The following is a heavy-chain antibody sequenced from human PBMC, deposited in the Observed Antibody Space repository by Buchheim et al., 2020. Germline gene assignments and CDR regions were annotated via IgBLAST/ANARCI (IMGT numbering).Heavy chain of an antibody. Sequence: QVQLQQWGAGLLKPSETLSLTCAVYGGSFSGYYWSWIRQPPGKGLEWIGEINHSGSTNYNPSLKSRVTISVDTSKNKFSLKLSSVTAADTAVYYCARGHIKSSGYYGPSDYWGQGTL. CDR1: GGSFSGYY. V-gene: IGHV4-34*01. CDR3: ARGHIKSSGYYGPSDY. D-gene: IGHD3-22*01. CDR2: INHSGST. J-gene: IGHJ4*02.